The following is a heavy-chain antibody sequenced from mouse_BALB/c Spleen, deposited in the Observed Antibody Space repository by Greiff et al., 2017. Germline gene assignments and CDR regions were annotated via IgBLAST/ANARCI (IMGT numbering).Heavy chain of an antibody. CDR3: GRRWLRDAMDY. D-gene: IGHD2-2*01. J-gene: IGHJ4*01. Sequence: VQLQQSGPELVKPGASVKISCKASGYSFTGYSMNWVKQSHGKSLEWIGRINPYNGDTFYNQKFKGKATLTVDKSSSTAHMELLSLTSEDSAVYNWGRRWLRDAMDYWGQGTSVTVSS. CDR1: GYSFTGYS. V-gene: IGHV1-37*01. CDR2: INPYNGDT.